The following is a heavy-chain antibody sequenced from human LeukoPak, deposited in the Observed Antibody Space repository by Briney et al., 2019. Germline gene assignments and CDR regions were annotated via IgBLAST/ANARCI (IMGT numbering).Heavy chain of an antibody. CDR3: ARDLGGYDSAGFDY. V-gene: IGHV1-46*01. CDR1: EYTFTSYY. CDR2: IRPSGGST. J-gene: IGHJ4*02. Sequence: ASVKVSCKASEYTFTSYYMHWVRQAPGQGLEWMGIIRPSGGSTSYAQKFRGRVTMTRDTSTSTVYMELSSLRSEDTAVYYCARDLGGYDSAGFDYWGQGTLVTVSS. D-gene: IGHD5-12*01.